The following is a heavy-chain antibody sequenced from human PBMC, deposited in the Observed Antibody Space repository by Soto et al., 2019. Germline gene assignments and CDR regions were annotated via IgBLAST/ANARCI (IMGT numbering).Heavy chain of an antibody. J-gene: IGHJ4*02. D-gene: IGHD6-19*01. CDR2: IYYSGST. CDR3: ARSYSSGGEYFDY. V-gene: IGHV4-59*01. Sequence: PSETLSLTCTVCGGSISSYYWSWIRQPPGKGLEWIGYIYYSGSTNYNPSLKSRVTISVDTSKNQFSLKLSSVTAADTAVYYCARSYSSGGEYFDYWGQGTLVTVSS. CDR1: GGSISSYY.